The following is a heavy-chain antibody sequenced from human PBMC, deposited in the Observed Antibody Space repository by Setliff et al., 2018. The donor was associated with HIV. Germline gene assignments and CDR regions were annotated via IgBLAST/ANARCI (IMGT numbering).Heavy chain of an antibody. CDR3: ARGRVFCNGDSCYHFDF. CDR1: GDSISSGNFF. Sequence: SETLSLTCTVSGDSISSGNFFWCWIRQSPGKGLEWIGYVYFSGSATHNPSLKSPVSISVDTSKNQFYLTLSSVTAADTAVYCCARGRVFCNGDSCYHFDFWGQGILVTVPQ. D-gene: IGHD2-15*01. V-gene: IGHV4-30-4*01. J-gene: IGHJ4*02. CDR2: VYFSGSA.